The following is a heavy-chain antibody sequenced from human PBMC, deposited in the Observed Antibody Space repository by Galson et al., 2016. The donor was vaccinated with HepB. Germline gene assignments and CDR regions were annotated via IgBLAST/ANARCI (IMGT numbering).Heavy chain of an antibody. V-gene: IGHV1-69*13. D-gene: IGHD3-10*01. Sequence: SVKVSCKASGGSLSSYVISWVRQARGQGLEWMGGIIPMFGSAKYAQRFQARVTLTVDESTNTAYMALSSLRSEDPAVYYCASDNLDYFGNGGCPIPGMSPHAMGVWGQGTTVTVSS. CDR2: IIPMFGSA. CDR1: GGSLSSYV. J-gene: IGHJ6*02. CDR3: ASDNLDYFGNGGCPIPGMSPHAMGV.